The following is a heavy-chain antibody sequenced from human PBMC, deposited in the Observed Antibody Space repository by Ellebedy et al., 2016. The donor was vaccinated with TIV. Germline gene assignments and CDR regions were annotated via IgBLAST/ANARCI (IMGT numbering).Heavy chain of an antibody. CDR2: IGASGGDT. Sequence: GGSLRLSXAASGFTFSSYTMSWVRQAPGKGLEWVSAIGASGGDTYYADSVKGRFTISRDNSKNTLYLQMNSLRAEDTAVYYCAKDRYTDRGRYFDYWGQGTLVTVSS. CDR3: AKDRYTDRGRYFDY. V-gene: IGHV3-23*01. J-gene: IGHJ4*02. D-gene: IGHD5-24*01. CDR1: GFTFSSYT.